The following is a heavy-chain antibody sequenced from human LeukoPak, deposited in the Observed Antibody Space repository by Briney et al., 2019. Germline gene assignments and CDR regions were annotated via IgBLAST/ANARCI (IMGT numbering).Heavy chain of an antibody. CDR1: GFTFSSYA. V-gene: IGHV3-23*01. J-gene: IGHJ4*02. CDR2: LSSSGGGT. Sequence: PGGSLRLSCAAAGFTFSSYAMNWVRQAPGKGLEWVSALSSSGGGTYYADSVKGRFTVSRDNSKNTLYLQMSSLRAEDTAVYYCAKDRGNYYFDYWGQGSLVIVSS. D-gene: IGHD4-23*01. CDR3: AKDRGNYYFDY.